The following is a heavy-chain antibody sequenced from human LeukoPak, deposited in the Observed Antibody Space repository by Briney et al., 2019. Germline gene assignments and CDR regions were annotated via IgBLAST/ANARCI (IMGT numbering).Heavy chain of an antibody. J-gene: IGHJ4*02. CDR3: AREDEDGSGYSVDYFDY. D-gene: IGHD3-22*01. V-gene: IGHV4-31*03. CDR1: GGSISSGGYY. Sequence: PSETLSLTCTVSGGSISSGGYYWSWIRQHPGKGLEWIGYIYYSGSTYYNPSLKSRVTISVDTSKNQFSLKLSSVTAADTAVYYCAREDEDGSGYSVDYFDYWGQGTLVTVSS. CDR2: IYYSGST.